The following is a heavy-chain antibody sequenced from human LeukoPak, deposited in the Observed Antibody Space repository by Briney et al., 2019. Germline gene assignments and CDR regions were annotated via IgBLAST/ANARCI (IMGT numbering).Heavy chain of an antibody. CDR3: ARSYEPYQIDS. D-gene: IGHD2-2*01. CDR1: DGSMSSDA. Sequence: SQTLSLTCAVSDGSMSSDAWTWIRQPPGMALEWIGYIYHSGSAYYNPSLKSRVTISLDRSKNQFSLKLSSMTAADTAFYYCARSYEPYQIDSWGQGTLVTVSS. CDR2: IYHSGSA. J-gene: IGHJ4*02. V-gene: IGHV4-30-2*01.